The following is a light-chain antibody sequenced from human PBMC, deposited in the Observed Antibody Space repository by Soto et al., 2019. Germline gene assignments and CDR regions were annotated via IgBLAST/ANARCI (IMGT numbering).Light chain of an antibody. CDR1: GSDVGGYNY. J-gene: IGLJ2*01. V-gene: IGLV2-14*01. Sequence: QSALTQPASVSGSPGQSITISCTGTGSDVGGYNYVSWYQQYPGKAPQLLIYEVSDRPSGVSKRFSGSKSGSTASLTISGLQAEDEADYYCSSYTSTNTVVFGGGTKLTVL. CDR3: SSYTSTNTVV. CDR2: EVS.